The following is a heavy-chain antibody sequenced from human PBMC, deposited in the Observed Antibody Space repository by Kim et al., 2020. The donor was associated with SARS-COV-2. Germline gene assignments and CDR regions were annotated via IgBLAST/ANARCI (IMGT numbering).Heavy chain of an antibody. J-gene: IGHJ6*02. CDR3: TREQGAGPYYYYGMDV. CDR2: IRSKAYGGTT. CDR1: GFTFGDYA. V-gene: IGHV3-49*03. Sequence: GGSLRLSCTASGFTFGDYAMSWFRQAPGKGLEWVGFIRSKAYGGTTEYAASVKGRFTISRDDSKSIAYLQMNSLKTEDTAVYYCTREQGAGPYYYYGMDVWGQGTTVTVSS. D-gene: IGHD1-26*01.